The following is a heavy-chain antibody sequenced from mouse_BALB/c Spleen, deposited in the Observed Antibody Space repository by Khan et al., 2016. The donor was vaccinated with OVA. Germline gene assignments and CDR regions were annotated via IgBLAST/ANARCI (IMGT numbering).Heavy chain of an antibody. CDR3: ARPPYVAYVMVY. CDR2: INTYTGEP. D-gene: IGHD1-1*01. Sequence: QIQLVQSGPELKKPGETVKISCKASGNTFTNYGMNWVKQSPGKGLKWMGWINTYTGEPTYADAFKGRFAFSLETSASTASFPINNRRNEDTATYYCARPPYVAYVMVYWGQGTSVTVSS. V-gene: IGHV9-3-1*01. CDR1: GNTFTNYG. J-gene: IGHJ4*01.